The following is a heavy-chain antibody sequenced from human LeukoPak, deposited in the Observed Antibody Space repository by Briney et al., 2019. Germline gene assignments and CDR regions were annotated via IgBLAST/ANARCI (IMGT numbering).Heavy chain of an antibody. CDR2: IKQDGSEK. CDR3: AKVFWVAVAGNLFDY. CDR1: GFTFSSYW. Sequence: GGSLRLSCAASGFTFSSYWMSWVRQAPGKGLEWVANIKQDGSEKYYVDSVKGRFTISRDNAKNSLYLQMNSLRAEDTAVYYCAKVFWVAVAGNLFDYWGQGTLVTVSS. V-gene: IGHV3-7*03. D-gene: IGHD6-19*01. J-gene: IGHJ4*02.